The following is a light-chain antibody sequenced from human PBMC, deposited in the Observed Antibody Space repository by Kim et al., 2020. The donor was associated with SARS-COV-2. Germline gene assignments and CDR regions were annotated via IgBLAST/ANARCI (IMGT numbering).Light chain of an antibody. V-gene: IGKV1-5*03. Sequence: IQMTQSPSTLSAFVGDRVTITCRASQSVDSWLAWYQQKPGKAPKLLIYHASKLGSGVPSRFSGSGSGTDFTLTISNLQPDDSAIYYCKQYETYWTFGPGTKVDIK. CDR2: HAS. CDR3: KQYETYWT. J-gene: IGKJ1*01. CDR1: QSVDSW.